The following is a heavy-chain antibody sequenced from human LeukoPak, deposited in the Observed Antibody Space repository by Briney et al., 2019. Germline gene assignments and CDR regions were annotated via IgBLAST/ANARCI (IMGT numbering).Heavy chain of an antibody. CDR1: GFTFSSYS. Sequence: PGGSLRLSCAASGFTFSSYSMNWVRQAPGKGLEWVSSISTSSTYIYYADSVKGRFTISRDNAESSLFLQMSSLRAEDTAVYYCARDRHWAFDYWGQGTLITVSS. CDR3: ARDRHWAFDY. CDR2: ISTSSTYI. D-gene: IGHD3-16*01. J-gene: IGHJ4*02. V-gene: IGHV3-21*01.